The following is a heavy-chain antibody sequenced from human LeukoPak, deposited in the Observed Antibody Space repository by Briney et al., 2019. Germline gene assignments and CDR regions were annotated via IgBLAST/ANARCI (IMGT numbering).Heavy chain of an antibody. Sequence: PGGSLRLSCAASGFSFEEYGMTWVRQAPGKGLEWVSYISSSGSTTHYADSVKGRFTFSRDNAKNSLYLQMNSLRAEDTAVYYCARDQRGSYYGFFDYWGQGTLVTVSS. CDR2: ISSSGSTT. J-gene: IGHJ4*02. V-gene: IGHV3-48*03. D-gene: IGHD1-26*01. CDR1: GFSFEEYG. CDR3: ARDQRGSYYGFFDY.